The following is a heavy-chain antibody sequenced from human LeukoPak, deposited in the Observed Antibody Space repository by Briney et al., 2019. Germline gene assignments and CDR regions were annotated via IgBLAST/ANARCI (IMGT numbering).Heavy chain of an antibody. D-gene: IGHD3-9*01. V-gene: IGHV5-51*01. CDR2: IYPGDSDT. CDR1: GYSFTSYW. J-gene: IGHJ4*02. Sequence: GESLKISCKGSGYSFTSYWIGWVRQMPGKGLEWMGIIYPGDSDTRYSPSFQGQVTTSADKSISTAYLQWSSLKASDTAMYYCARHFPYYDILTGYLPPYYFDYWGQGTLVTVSS. CDR3: ARHFPYYDILTGYLPPYYFDY.